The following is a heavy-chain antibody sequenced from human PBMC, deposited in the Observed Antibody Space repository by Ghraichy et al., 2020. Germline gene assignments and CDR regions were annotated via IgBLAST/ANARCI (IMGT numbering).Heavy chain of an antibody. Sequence: GGSLRLSCSASGFTFSSYAMHWVRQAPGKGLEYVSAISSNGGSTYYADSVKGRFTISRDNSKNTLYLQMSSLRAEDTAVYYCVKGGWGGHWCTGGVCYRNYYYYYYMDVWGKGTTVTVSS. V-gene: IGHV3-64D*06. D-gene: IGHD2-8*02. CDR2: ISSNGGST. CDR1: GFTFSSYA. J-gene: IGHJ6*03. CDR3: VKGGWGGHWCTGGVCYRNYYYYYYMDV.